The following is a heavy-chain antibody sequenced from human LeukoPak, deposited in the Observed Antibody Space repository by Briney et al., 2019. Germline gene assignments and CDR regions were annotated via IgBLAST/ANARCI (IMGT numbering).Heavy chain of an antibody. Sequence: PSETLSLTCTVSGGSISSSTYYWAWIRQPPGKGLEWIGSINYSGSTNYNPSLKSRVTISVDTSKNQLSLKLSSVTAADTAVYYCARTGSTVTMLYPFDHWGQGTLVTVSS. V-gene: IGHV4-39*01. CDR1: GGSISSSTYY. CDR2: INYSGST. D-gene: IGHD4-17*01. J-gene: IGHJ4*02. CDR3: ARTGSTVTMLYPFDH.